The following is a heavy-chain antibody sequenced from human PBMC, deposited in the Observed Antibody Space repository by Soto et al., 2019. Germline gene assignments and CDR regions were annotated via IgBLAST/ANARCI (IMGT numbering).Heavy chain of an antibody. CDR3: ARQYCSSTSCYSAYGMDV. D-gene: IGHD2-2*01. J-gene: IGHJ6*02. V-gene: IGHV5-51*01. Sequence: GASLKISCKGSGYSFTSYWIGSVRQMPGKGLEWMGIIYPGDSDTRYSPSFQGQVTISADKSISTAYLQWSSLKASDTAMYYCARQYCSSTSCYSAYGMDVWGQGTTVTVSS. CDR1: GYSFTSYW. CDR2: IYPGDSDT.